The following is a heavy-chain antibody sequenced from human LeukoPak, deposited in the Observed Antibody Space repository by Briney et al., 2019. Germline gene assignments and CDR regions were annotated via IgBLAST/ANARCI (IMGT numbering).Heavy chain of an antibody. J-gene: IGHJ3*02. CDR3: ARTYYYGSGSYQDSYGFDI. V-gene: IGHV4-38-2*01. CDR2: IYQSGST. Sequence: SETLSLTCAVSGYSISSGYYWGWIRQPPGKGLEWIGNIYQSGSTYSNPSLKSRVTISVDTSKNHFSLKLTSVTAADTAVYYCARTYYYGSGSYQDSYGFDIWGQGTVATVAS. D-gene: IGHD3-10*01. CDR1: GYSISSGYY.